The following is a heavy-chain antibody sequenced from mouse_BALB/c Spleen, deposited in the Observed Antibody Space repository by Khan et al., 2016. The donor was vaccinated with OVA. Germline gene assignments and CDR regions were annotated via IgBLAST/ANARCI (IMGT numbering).Heavy chain of an antibody. V-gene: IGHV3-2*02. CDR3: ARSLYYSYGYALDC. D-gene: IGHD2-14*01. J-gene: IGHJ4*01. CDR1: GYSITSNYA. Sequence: EVQLVETGPGLVKPSQSLSLTCTVTGYSITSNYAWNWIRQFPGNKLEWMAYISSTGSPSYNPSLKSRISLTRDTSKNQFFLQLKSVTTEDTATYYCARSLYYSYGYALDCWGRGTSVTVSS. CDR2: ISSTGSP.